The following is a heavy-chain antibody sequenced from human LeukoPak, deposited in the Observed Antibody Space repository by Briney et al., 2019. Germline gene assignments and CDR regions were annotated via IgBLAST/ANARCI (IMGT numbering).Heavy chain of an antibody. CDR2: ISGSGGST. V-gene: IGHV3-23*01. CDR3: AKEKDIVVVPAAIVDY. D-gene: IGHD2-2*02. J-gene: IGHJ4*02. Sequence: PGGSLRLSCAASGFTLSNYAMSWVRQAPGKGLEWVSAISGSGGSTYYADSVKGRFTISRDNSKNTLYLQMNSLRAEDTAVYYCAKEKDIVVVPAAIVDYWGQGTLVTVSS. CDR1: GFTLSNYA.